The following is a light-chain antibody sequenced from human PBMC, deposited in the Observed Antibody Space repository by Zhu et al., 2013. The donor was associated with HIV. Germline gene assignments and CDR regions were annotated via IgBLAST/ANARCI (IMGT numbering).Light chain of an antibody. J-gene: IGLJ1*01. CDR2: EVS. Sequence: QSALTQPASVSGSPGQSITISCTGTSSDVGGYNYVSWYQQHPGKAPKLMIYEVSNRPSGVPDRFSGSKSGTSASLAITGLQAEDEADYYCQSYDSTLSVYVFGTGTKVTVL. CDR3: QSYDSTLSVYV. CDR1: SSDVGGYNY. V-gene: IGLV2-14*01.